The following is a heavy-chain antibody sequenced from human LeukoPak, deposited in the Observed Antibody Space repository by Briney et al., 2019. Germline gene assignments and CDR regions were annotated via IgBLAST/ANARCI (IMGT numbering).Heavy chain of an antibody. V-gene: IGHV3-9*01. CDR1: GFTFDDYA. CDR3: AKLYGDYKHAFPL. D-gene: IGHD4-17*01. J-gene: IGHJ3*01. CDR2: ISWNSGSI. Sequence: GGSLRLSCAASGFTFDDYAMHWVRQAPGKGLEWVSGISWNSGSIGYADSVKGRFTISRDNAKNSLYLQMNSLSAEDTALYYCAKLYGDYKHAFPLWGQGTMVTVSS.